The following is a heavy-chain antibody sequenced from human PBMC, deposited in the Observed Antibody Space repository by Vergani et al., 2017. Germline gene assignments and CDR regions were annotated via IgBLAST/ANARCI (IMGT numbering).Heavy chain of an antibody. Sequence: QVQLVQSGAEVKKPGASVKVSCKASGYTFTSYAMHWVRQAPGHRLEWMGWINTGNGNTKYSQKFQGRVTMTTDTSTSTAYMELRSLRSDDTAVYYCARDITPYSSGWYPNDYWGQGTLVTVSS. CDR3: ARDITPYSSGWYPNDY. CDR1: GYTFTSYA. V-gene: IGHV1-3*04. CDR2: INTGNGNT. D-gene: IGHD6-19*01. J-gene: IGHJ4*02.